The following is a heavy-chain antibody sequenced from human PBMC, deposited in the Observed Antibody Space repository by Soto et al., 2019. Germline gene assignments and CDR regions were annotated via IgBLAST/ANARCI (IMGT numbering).Heavy chain of an antibody. CDR2: ISSSSSYI. CDR1: GFTFSSYS. D-gene: IGHD6-13*01. J-gene: IGHJ6*02. Sequence: GGSLRLSCAASGFTFSSYSMNWVRQAPGKGLEWVSSISSSSSYIYYADSVKGRFTISRDNAKNSLYLQMNSLRAEDTAVYYCASPAAADYYYGMDVWGQGTTVTVSS. V-gene: IGHV3-21*01. CDR3: ASPAAADYYYGMDV.